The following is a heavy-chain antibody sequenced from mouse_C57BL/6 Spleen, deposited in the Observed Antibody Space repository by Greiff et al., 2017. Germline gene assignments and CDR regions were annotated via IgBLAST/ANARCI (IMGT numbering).Heavy chain of an antibody. CDR1: GYTFTSYW. V-gene: IGHV1-5*01. D-gene: IGHD1-1*01. J-gene: IGHJ4*01. CDR2: IYPGNSDT. Sequence: VQLQQSGTVLARPGASVKMSCKTSGYTFTSYWMHWVKQRPGQGLEWIGAIYPGNSDTSYNQKFKGKSKLTVVTSASTAYMELSSLTNEDSAVYYCTRSGYGISLYYAIDYWGQGTSVTVSS. CDR3: TRSGYGISLYYAIDY.